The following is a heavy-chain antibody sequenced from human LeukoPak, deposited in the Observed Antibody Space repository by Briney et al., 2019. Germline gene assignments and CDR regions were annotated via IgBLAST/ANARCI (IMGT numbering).Heavy chain of an antibody. V-gene: IGHV3-30*04. CDR1: GFTFSSYA. CDR2: ISYDGRNK. D-gene: IGHD6-19*01. CDR3: ARRLVAGTYYFDY. J-gene: IGHJ4*02. Sequence: GGSLRLSCAASGFTFSSYAMHWVRQAPGKGLEWVAVISYDGRNKYYADSVKGRFTISRDNSKNTLYLQMNSLRAEDTAVYYCARRLVAGTYYFDYWGQGAQVTVSS.